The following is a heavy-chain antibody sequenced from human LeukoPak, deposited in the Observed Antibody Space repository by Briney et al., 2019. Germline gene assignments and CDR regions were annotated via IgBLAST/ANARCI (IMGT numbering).Heavy chain of an antibody. J-gene: IGHJ5*02. CDR3: ARDHKYCSSTSCFGPYNWFDP. D-gene: IGHD2-2*01. Sequence: ASVKVSCKASGYTFTSYAMNWVRQAPGQGLEWMGWINPNSGGTNYAQKFQGRVTMTRDTSISTAYMELSRLRSDDTAVYYCARDHKYCSSTSCFGPYNWFDPWGQGTLVTVSS. CDR1: GYTFTSYA. CDR2: INPNSGGT. V-gene: IGHV1-2*02.